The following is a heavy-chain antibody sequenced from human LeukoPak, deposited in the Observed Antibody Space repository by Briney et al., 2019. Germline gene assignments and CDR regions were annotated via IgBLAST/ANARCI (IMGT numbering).Heavy chain of an antibody. D-gene: IGHD5-12*01. J-gene: IGHJ3*02. CDR1: GGSISSSSYY. CDR2: IYYSGST. CDR3: ARDHSATTGLLAFDI. Sequence: SETPSLTCTVSGGSISSSSYYWGWIRQPPGKGLEWIGSIYYSGSTYYNPSLKSRVTISVDTSKNQFSLKLSSVTAADTAVYYCARDHSATTGLLAFDIWGQGTMVTVSS. V-gene: IGHV4-39*07.